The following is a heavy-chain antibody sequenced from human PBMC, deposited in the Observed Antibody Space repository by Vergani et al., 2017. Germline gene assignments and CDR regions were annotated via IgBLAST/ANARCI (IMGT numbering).Heavy chain of an antibody. Sequence: QLQLQESGPGLVKPSETLSLTCTVSGGSISSSGYYWGWIRQPPGKGLEWIGSIYYSGSTYYNPSLKSRVTISVDTSKNQFSLKPSSVTAADTAVYYCARHGLYYDGSGSEYYFDYWGQGTLVTVSS. CDR1: GGSISSSGYY. J-gene: IGHJ4*02. D-gene: IGHD3-10*01. CDR3: ARHGLYYDGSGSEYYFDY. CDR2: IYYSGST. V-gene: IGHV4-39*01.